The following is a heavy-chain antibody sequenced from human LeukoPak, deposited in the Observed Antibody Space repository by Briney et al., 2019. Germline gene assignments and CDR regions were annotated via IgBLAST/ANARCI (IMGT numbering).Heavy chain of an antibody. D-gene: IGHD2-21*02. CDR3: ARGGFYCGGDCYVDY. J-gene: IGHJ4*02. Sequence: SETLSLTCAVYGGSFIPYYWSWIRQPPGKGLEWIGEINHSGSTNYNPSRKSRVTISVDTSKNQFSLKLSSVTAADTAVYYCARGGFYCGGDCYVDYWGQGTLVTVSS. CDR2: INHSGST. CDR1: GGSFIPYY. V-gene: IGHV4-34*01.